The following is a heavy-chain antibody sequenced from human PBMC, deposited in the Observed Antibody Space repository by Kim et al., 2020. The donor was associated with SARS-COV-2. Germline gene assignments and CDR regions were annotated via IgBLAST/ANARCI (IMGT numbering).Heavy chain of an antibody. V-gene: IGHV1-69*13. CDR3: ARDNVVVTTIDYYYGMDV. D-gene: IGHD2-21*02. J-gene: IGHJ6*02. CDR1: GGTFGSYP. Sequence: SVKVSCKASGGTFGSYPISWVRLAPGQGLEWMGTIIPIFGRTNYAQKFHDRVTISADESTNIAFMELRGLRSEDTAVYYCARDNVVVTTIDYYYGMDVWGQGTTVTVS. CDR2: IIPIFGRT.